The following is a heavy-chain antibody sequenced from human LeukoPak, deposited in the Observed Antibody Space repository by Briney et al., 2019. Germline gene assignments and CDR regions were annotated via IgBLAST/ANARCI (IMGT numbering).Heavy chain of an antibody. CDR1: GFTFSGSA. D-gene: IGHD3-16*01. Sequence: GGSLRLSCAASGFTFSGSAMHWVRQASGKGLEWVGRIRRKGNDYATAYAASVKGRFTISRDDSKNTAYLQMDSLKTEDTAVYFCTRLGGSPPYFDYWGQGTLVTVSS. CDR2: IRRKGNDYAT. V-gene: IGHV3-73*01. CDR3: TRLGGSPPYFDY. J-gene: IGHJ4*02.